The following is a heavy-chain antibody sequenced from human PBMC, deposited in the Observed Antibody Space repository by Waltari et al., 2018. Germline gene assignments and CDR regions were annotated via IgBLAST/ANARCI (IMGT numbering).Heavy chain of an antibody. J-gene: IGHJ4*02. V-gene: IGHV3-30*02. Sequence: QVHLVESGGGVVQPGGSLRLSCAAPGFNFTLFGMHWVRPAPGKGLEWVSFISDDGSNENYADSVKGRFTMSRDNSKKMLYVQMNNLRAEDSAVYYCVKGNEIDYWGQGTLVTVSS. CDR2: ISDDGSNE. D-gene: IGHD1-1*01. CDR3: VKGNEIDY. CDR1: GFNFTLFG.